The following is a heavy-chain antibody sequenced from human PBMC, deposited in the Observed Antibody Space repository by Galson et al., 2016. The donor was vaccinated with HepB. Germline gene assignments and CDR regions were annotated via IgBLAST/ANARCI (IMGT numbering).Heavy chain of an antibody. CDR2: INNDGTTR. V-gene: IGHV3-74*03. Sequence: SLRLSCAASGFAFNSYWMHWVRRGPGKGLTWVSRINNDGTTRTYADFVKGRFTISRDNARNTLYLELSDLRAEDTAVYYCARLDWYYFSGLDVWGQGTTVTVSS. J-gene: IGHJ6*02. CDR1: GFAFNSYW. CDR3: ARLDWYYFSGLDV. D-gene: IGHD3-10*01.